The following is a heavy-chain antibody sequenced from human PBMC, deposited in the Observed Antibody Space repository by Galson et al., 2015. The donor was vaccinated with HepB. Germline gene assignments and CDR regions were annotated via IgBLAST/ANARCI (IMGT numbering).Heavy chain of an antibody. Sequence: SVKVSCKASGGTFSSYAISWVRQAPGQGLEWMGGIIPIFGTANYAQKFQGRVTITADESTSTAYMELSSLRSEDTAVYYCARARTSEYCSGGSCSIHTYYFDYWGQGTLVTVSS. D-gene: IGHD2-15*01. CDR3: ARARTSEYCSGGSCSIHTYYFDY. V-gene: IGHV1-69*13. CDR2: IIPIFGTA. CDR1: GGTFSSYA. J-gene: IGHJ4*02.